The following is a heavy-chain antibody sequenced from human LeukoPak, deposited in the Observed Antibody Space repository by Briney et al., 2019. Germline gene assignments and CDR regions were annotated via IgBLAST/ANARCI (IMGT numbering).Heavy chain of an antibody. J-gene: IGHJ4*02. CDR3: ARAAYCGGDCYYYFDY. CDR1: EYTLTGYY. CDR2: INPNSGGA. D-gene: IGHD2-21*02. V-gene: IGHV1-2*02. Sequence: ASVKVSCKASEYTLTGYYMHWLRQAPGQGLEWMGYINPNSGGANYAQKFQGRVAMTRDTSISTAYMELSSLRSDDTAVYYCARAAYCGGDCYYYFDYWGQGTLVTVSS.